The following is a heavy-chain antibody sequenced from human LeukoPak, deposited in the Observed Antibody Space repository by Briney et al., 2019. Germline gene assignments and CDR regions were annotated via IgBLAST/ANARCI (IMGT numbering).Heavy chain of an antibody. CDR1: GFTFSSYS. Sequence: NPGGSLRLSCAASGFTFSSYSMNWVRQAPGKGLEWVSSISSSSSYIYYADSVKGRFTISRDNAKNSLYLQMNSLRAEDTAVYYCAREYCTNGVCYTGGDYWGQGTLVTVSS. CDR2: ISSSSSYI. CDR3: AREYCTNGVCYTGGDY. D-gene: IGHD2-8*01. J-gene: IGHJ4*02. V-gene: IGHV3-21*01.